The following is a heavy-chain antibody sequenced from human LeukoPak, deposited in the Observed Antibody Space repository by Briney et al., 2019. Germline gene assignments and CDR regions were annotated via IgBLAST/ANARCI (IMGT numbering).Heavy chain of an antibody. Sequence: ASVKVSCKASGYTFTSYGISWVRQAPGQGLERMGWISAYNGNTNYAQKLQGRVTMTTDTSTSTAYMELRSLRSDDTAVYYCARDFPFTNGAMGYYMDVWGKGTTVTVSS. V-gene: IGHV1-18*01. CDR1: GYTFTSYG. J-gene: IGHJ6*03. CDR3: ARDFPFTNGAMGYYMDV. D-gene: IGHD2-8*01. CDR2: ISAYNGNT.